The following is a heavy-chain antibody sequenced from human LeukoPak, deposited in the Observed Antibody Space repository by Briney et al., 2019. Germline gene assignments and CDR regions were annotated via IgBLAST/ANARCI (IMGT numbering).Heavy chain of an antibody. CDR1: GFTFSSYA. Sequence: GVSLRLSCAASGFTFSSYAMNWVRQAPGKGLEWVSHISGSGISTYYADSVKGRFTISRDNSKNTLYLQMNSLRAEDTAVYYCAKDRSIAAGDDAFDIWGQGTMVTVSS. CDR3: AKDRSIAAGDDAFDI. D-gene: IGHD6-13*01. V-gene: IGHV3-23*01. CDR2: ISGSGIST. J-gene: IGHJ3*02.